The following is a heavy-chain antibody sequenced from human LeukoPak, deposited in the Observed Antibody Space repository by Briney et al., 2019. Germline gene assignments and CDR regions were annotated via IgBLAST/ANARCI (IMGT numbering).Heavy chain of an antibody. CDR1: GFTFSSYG. CDR2: IWYDGSNK. V-gene: IGHV3-33*01. J-gene: IGHJ4*02. D-gene: IGHD5-18*01. CDR3: ARAFLGYSYGYGSDY. Sequence: GGSLRLSCAASGFTFSSYGMHWVRQAPGKGLEWVAVIWYDGSNKYYADSVKGRFTISRDNSKNTLYLQMNSLRAEDTAVYYCARAFLGYSYGYGSDYRGQGTLVTVSS.